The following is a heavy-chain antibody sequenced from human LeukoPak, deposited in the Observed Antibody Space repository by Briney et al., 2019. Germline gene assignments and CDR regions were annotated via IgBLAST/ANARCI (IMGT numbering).Heavy chain of an antibody. Sequence: PSETLSLTCAVYGESFSGYYWNWIRQPPGKGLEWIGEINHSGSTNYNPSVKSRVTISVDTSKSQFSLKLTSVTAADTAVYYCATLTTVVTAYYFDYWGQGTLVTVSS. CDR2: INHSGST. CDR1: GESFSGYY. CDR3: ATLTTVVTAYYFDY. D-gene: IGHD4-23*01. J-gene: IGHJ4*02. V-gene: IGHV4-34*01.